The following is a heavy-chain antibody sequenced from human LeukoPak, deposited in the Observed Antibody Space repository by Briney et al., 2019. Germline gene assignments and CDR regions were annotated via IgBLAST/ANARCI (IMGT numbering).Heavy chain of an antibody. V-gene: IGHV4-38-2*02. J-gene: IGHJ4*02. D-gene: IGHD2/OR15-2a*01. Sequence: GSLRLSCAASGFTFSSYGMHWVRQAPGKGLEWIGSIYHTGSTFYNPSLKSRLTISVDSSMNQFSLKMRFVTAADTAVYYCARDLYDSTTQHHPPHFDSWGQGTLVTVSS. CDR2: IYHTGST. CDR1: GFTFSSYG. CDR3: ARDLYDSTTQHHPPHFDS.